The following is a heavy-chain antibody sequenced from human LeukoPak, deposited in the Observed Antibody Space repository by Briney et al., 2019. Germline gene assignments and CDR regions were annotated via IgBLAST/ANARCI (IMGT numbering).Heavy chain of an antibody. V-gene: IGHV3-48*03. CDR1: GFTFRSYE. Sequence: PGGSLRVSRVASGFTFRSYEMNWVRQAPGKGVEGVSYICSSGSNIYYADSVKSRFTISRDNSKNTLYLQMSRLRAEDTAVYYCAKGGDLGWELPFGPINDYWGEGTLVTVSS. CDR3: AKGGDLGWELPFGPINDY. D-gene: IGHD1-26*01. CDR2: ICSSGSNI. J-gene: IGHJ4*02.